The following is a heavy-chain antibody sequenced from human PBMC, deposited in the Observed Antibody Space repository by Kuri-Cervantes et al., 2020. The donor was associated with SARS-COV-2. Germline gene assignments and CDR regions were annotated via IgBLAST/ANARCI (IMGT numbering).Heavy chain of an antibody. D-gene: IGHD1-26*01. J-gene: IGHJ6*02. V-gene: IGHV3-33*01. CDR3: ARELVGATNYYGMDV. CDR2: IWYDGNNK. CDR1: GFTFSSYG. Sequence: LSLTCAASGFTFSSYGMHWVRQAPGKGLEWVAVIWYDGNNKYYADSVKGRFTISRDNSKNTLYLQMNSLRAEDTAVYYCARELVGATNYYGMDVWGQGTTVTVSS.